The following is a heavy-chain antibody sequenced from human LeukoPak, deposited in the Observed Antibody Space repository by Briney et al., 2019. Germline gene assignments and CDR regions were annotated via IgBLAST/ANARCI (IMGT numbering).Heavy chain of an antibody. J-gene: IGHJ4*02. Sequence: VASVKVSCKASGYTFTSYGISWVRQVPGQGLEWMGWISPYNGHTKYADKLQGRITMTTVTSTSTAYMELRSLRSDDTAVYSCARDRNNYGSGSYPSDYWGQGTLVTVSS. D-gene: IGHD3-10*01. CDR3: ARDRNNYGSGSYPSDY. CDR2: ISPYNGHT. CDR1: GYTFTSYG. V-gene: IGHV1-18*01.